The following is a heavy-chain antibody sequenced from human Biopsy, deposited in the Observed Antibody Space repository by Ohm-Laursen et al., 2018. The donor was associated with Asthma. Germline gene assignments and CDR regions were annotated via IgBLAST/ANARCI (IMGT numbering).Heavy chain of an antibody. D-gene: IGHD1-26*01. Sequence: SDTLSLTCTVSGASITSSAYYWGWIRQPPGKGLEWIGSMYYGETTYYSPSLKSRLTLSVDTSKNQFSLRLTSVTAADTAVYYCARGSSPRLSQWELLVSGGKRAHSYYGMDVWGQGTTVTVSS. V-gene: IGHV4-39*07. CDR1: GASITSSAYY. CDR3: ARGSSPRLSQWELLVSGGKRAHSYYGMDV. CDR2: MYYGETT. J-gene: IGHJ6*02.